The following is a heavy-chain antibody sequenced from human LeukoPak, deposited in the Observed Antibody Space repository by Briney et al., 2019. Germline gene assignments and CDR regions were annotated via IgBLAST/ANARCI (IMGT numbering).Heavy chain of an antibody. V-gene: IGHV1-2*02. CDR3: AREGGYSGYELDY. D-gene: IGHD5-12*01. CDR2: INPNSGGT. Sequence: GASVKVSCKASGYTFTGYYMHWVRQAPGQGLEWMGWINPNSGGTNYAQKFQGRVTMTRDTSISTAYMELSRLRSDDTAVYYCAREGGYSGYELDYWGQGTVVTVSS. J-gene: IGHJ4*02. CDR1: GYTFTGYY.